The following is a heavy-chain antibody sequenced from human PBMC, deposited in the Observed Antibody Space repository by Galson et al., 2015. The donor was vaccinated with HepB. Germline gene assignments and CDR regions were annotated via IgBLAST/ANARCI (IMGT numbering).Heavy chain of an antibody. Sequence: SVKVSCKASGYTFTRYGISWVRQAPGQGLEWMGWISAYNGNTNYAQKLQGRVTMTTDTSTSTAYMELRSLRSDDTAVYYCARYSDSSSWYYGGYYYMDVWGKGTTVTVSS. D-gene: IGHD6-13*01. CDR2: ISAYNGNT. CDR3: ARYSDSSSWYYGGYYYMDV. CDR1: GYTFTRYG. V-gene: IGHV1-18*01. J-gene: IGHJ6*03.